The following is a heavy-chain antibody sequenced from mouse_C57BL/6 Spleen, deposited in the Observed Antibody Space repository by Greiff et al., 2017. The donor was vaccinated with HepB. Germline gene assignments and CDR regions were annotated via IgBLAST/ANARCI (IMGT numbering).Heavy chain of an antibody. V-gene: IGHV5-6*01. J-gene: IGHJ4*01. CDR3: ARPHGSNAMDD. CDR2: ISSGGSYT. Sequence: EVKLVESGGDLVKPGGSLKLSCAASGFTFSSYGMSWVRQTPDKRLEWVATISSGGSYTYYPDSVKGRFTISRDNAKNTLYLQMSSLKSEDTAMYYCARPHGSNAMDDWGQGTSVTVSS. CDR1: GFTFSSYG. D-gene: IGHD1-1*01.